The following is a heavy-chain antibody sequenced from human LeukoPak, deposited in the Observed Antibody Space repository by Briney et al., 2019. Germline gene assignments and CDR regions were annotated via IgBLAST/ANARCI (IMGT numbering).Heavy chain of an antibody. Sequence: GGSLRLSCAASGFTFSNYWMNWVRQAPGKGLEWVANIRQEGGYQHYVESVKGRFTISRDNAKNSLYLQMNSLRADDTAVYYCARDWSATNGLDLWGQGTLVTVSS. V-gene: IGHV3-7*01. J-gene: IGHJ5*02. CDR3: ARDWSATNGLDL. D-gene: IGHD1-26*01. CDR2: IRQEGGYQ. CDR1: GFTFSNYW.